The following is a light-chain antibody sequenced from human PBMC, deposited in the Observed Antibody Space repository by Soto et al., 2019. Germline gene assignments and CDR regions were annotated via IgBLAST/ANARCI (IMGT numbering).Light chain of an antibody. V-gene: IGKV3-20*01. J-gene: IGKJ4*02. CDR2: GAS. Sequence: EIVLTQSPGTLSLSPGERATLSCRASESVSTNYLAWYQQKPGPAPTLLISGASSRATGFPDRFSGSGSGPAPTLTINLPGPEEFEVYYWGQYGSEPLRVRGWIKVEIK. CDR3: GQYGSEPLR. CDR1: ESVSTNY.